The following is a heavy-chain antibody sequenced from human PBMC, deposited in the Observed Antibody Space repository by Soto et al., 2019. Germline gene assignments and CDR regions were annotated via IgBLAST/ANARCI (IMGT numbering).Heavy chain of an antibody. J-gene: IGHJ3*02. CDR3: ARSRVTYYYDRSAFDI. V-gene: IGHV1-69*01. CDR2: IIPIFGTA. CDR1: GGTFSSYA. D-gene: IGHD3-22*01. Sequence: QVQLVQSGAEVKKPGSSVKVSRKASGGTFSSYAISWVRQAPGQGLEWMGGIIPIFGTANYAQKFQGRVTITADESTSTAYMELSSLRSEDTAVYYCARSRVTYYYDRSAFDIWGQGTMVTVSS.